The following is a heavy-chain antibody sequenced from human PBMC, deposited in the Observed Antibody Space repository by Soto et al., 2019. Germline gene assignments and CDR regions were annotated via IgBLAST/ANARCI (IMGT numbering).Heavy chain of an antibody. Sequence: QVQLQQWGAGLLKPSETLSLTCAVYGGSFSGYYWSWIRQPPGKGLEWIGEINHSGSTNYNPSLKSRVPISVDTGKYEFSLRLCSVTAADSAVYYCGTISSYLYYYYYGMDVCGRGSRVTVCS. J-gene: IGHJ6*02. CDR3: GTISSYLYYYYYGMDV. CDR1: GGSFSGYY. V-gene: IGHV4-34*01. D-gene: IGHD6-6*01. CDR2: INHSGST.